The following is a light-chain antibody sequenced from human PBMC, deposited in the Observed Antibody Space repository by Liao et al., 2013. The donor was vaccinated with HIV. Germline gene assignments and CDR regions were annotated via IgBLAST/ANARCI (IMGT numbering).Light chain of an antibody. CDR3: QTCDSSTNYV. J-gene: IGLJ1*01. V-gene: IGLV3-1*01. CDR2: HNN. CDR1: QLFDQS. Sequence: SYELTQPPSLSVSPGQTAHITCTGAQLFDQSAFWYQQRPGQSPVLVIYHNNKRPSGIPERFSGSKSGITATLTITGTQAMDEADYYCQTCDSSTNYVFGTGTKVTVL.